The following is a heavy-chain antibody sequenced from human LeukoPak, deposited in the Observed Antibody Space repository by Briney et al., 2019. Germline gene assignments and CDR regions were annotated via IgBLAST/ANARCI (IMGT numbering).Heavy chain of an antibody. Sequence: PSETLSLTCTVSGGSLSSYYWSWIRQPPGKGLEWIGYVYYSGTTNYNPSLKSRVAMSVDESKNQFSLRVHFVSAADTAVYYCASTRRAAVAGRFDSWGQGTLVTVSS. CDR1: GGSLSSYY. J-gene: IGHJ4*02. D-gene: IGHD6-19*01. CDR3: ASTRRAAVAGRFDS. CDR2: VYYSGTT. V-gene: IGHV4-59*08.